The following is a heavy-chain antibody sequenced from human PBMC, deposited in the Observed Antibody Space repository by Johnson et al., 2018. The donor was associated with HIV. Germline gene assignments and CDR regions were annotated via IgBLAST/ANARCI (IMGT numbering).Heavy chain of an antibody. V-gene: IGHV3-7*05. Sequence: VQLVESGGGLVQPGGSLRLSCAASGFTSSSYWMSGVRQAPGKGLEWVANRKQDGSEKYYVDSVKGRFTKSRDNAKNSLYLQMNSLRAEDTAVYCCARAAVARAFDIWGQGTMVTVSS. CDR2: RKQDGSEK. J-gene: IGHJ3*02. CDR1: GFTSSSYW. CDR3: ARAAVARAFDI. D-gene: IGHD6-19*01.